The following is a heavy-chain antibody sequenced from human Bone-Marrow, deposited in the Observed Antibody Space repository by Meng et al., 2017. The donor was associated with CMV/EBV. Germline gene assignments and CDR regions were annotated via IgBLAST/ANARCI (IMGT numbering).Heavy chain of an antibody. V-gene: IGHV3-23*03. Sequence: GESLKISCAASGFTFSSYPMSWVRQAPGKGLEWVPVIYSGGSSTYYADSVKGRFTISRDNSKNTLYLQMNSLRAEDTAVYYCAKTQWLVPSYGDWWGQGTLVTVSS. CDR1: GFTFSSYP. CDR3: AKTQWLVPSYGDW. J-gene: IGHJ4*02. CDR2: IYSGGSST. D-gene: IGHD6-19*01.